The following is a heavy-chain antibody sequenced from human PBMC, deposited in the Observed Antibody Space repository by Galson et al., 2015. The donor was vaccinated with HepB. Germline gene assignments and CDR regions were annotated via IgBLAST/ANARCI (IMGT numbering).Heavy chain of an antibody. CDR1: GFTFDDYA. J-gene: IGHJ4*02. D-gene: IGHD6-13*01. CDR2: ISWNSGSI. Sequence: SLRLSCAASGFTFDDYAMHWVRQAPGKGLEWVSGISWNSGSIGYADSVKSRFTISRDNAKNSLYLQMNSLRAEDTALYYCAKSGRQLVRGAIDYWGQGTLVTVSS. CDR3: AKSGRQLVRGAIDY. V-gene: IGHV3-9*01.